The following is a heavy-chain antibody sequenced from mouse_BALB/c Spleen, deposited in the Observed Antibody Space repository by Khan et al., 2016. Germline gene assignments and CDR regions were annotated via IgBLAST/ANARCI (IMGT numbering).Heavy chain of an antibody. Sequence: EVKLLESGGGLVHPGGSLKLSCAASGFDFSRYWMSWVRQAPGKGLEWIGEINPDSYTINYTPSLKDKFIISRDNAKNTLYLQMSKVRSEDTALYYCARAGYYGYLAYWGQGTLLTVSA. J-gene: IGHJ3*01. CDR1: GFDFSRYW. CDR2: INPDSYTI. CDR3: ARAGYYGYLAY. D-gene: IGHD1-2*01. V-gene: IGHV4-1*02.